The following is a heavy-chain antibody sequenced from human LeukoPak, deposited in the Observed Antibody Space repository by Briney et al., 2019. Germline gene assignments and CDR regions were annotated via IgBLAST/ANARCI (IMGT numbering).Heavy chain of an antibody. CDR3: ARDPFD. CDR1: SASINNDY. Sequence: SETLSLTCTVSSASINNDYWSWVRQHPGKGLEWIGYLSYSGTTTYNPSFKSRVTISVDTSKNLFSLKLTSVTAADTAVYYCARDPFDWGQGTLVIVSS. CDR2: LSYSGTT. V-gene: IGHV4-59*01. J-gene: IGHJ4*02.